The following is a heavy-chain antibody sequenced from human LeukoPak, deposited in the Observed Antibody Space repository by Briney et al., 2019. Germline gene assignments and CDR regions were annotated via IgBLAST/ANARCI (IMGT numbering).Heavy chain of an antibody. CDR1: GFTLSSYG. Sequence: PGGSLRLSCAASGFTLSSYGMHWVRQAPGKGLEWVAVISYDGSNKYYADSVKGRFTISRDNSKNTLYLQMNSLRAEDTAVYYCAKDSGSPPYYFDYWGQGTLVTVSS. D-gene: IGHD1-26*01. J-gene: IGHJ4*02. CDR2: ISYDGSNK. V-gene: IGHV3-30*18. CDR3: AKDSGSPPYYFDY.